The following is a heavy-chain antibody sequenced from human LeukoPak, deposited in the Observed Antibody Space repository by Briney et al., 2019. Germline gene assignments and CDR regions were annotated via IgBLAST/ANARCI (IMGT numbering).Heavy chain of an antibody. V-gene: IGHV1-69*01. J-gene: IGHJ3*02. CDR3: ARGGSSSKAFDI. D-gene: IGHD6-6*01. Sequence: ASVKVSCKASGGTFSSYAISWVRQAPGQGLEWMGGIIPIFGTANYAQKSQGRVTITADESTSTAYMELSSLRSEDTAVYYCARGGSSSKAFDIWGQGTMVTVPS. CDR1: GGTFSSYA. CDR2: IIPIFGTA.